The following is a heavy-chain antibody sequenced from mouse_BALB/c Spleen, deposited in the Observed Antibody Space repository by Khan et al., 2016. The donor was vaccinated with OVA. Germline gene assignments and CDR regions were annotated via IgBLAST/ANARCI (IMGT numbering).Heavy chain of an antibody. J-gene: IGHJ4*01. CDR3: ARPPYFSYTLDY. D-gene: IGHD2-10*01. CDR1: GYTFTNYG. V-gene: IGHV9-3-1*01. Sequence: QIQLVRSGPELKKPGETVKISCKASGYTFTNYGMNWVKQSPGKALKWMGWINTYTGEPTYADDFKGRFAFSLETSANTASLQINNLKNEDTATYFCARPPYFSYTLDYWGQGTSVTVSS. CDR2: INTYTGEP.